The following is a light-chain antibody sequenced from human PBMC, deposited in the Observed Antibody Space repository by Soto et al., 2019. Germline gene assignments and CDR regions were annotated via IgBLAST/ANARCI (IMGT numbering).Light chain of an antibody. Sequence: EIVLTQSPGTLSLSPGERATLSCRANQSVSAKYGAWYRQKPGQAPSLLIYGTSNRAAGVPDRFSATGSGTDFSLTISRLQPEDFAVYYCQHYGSSPPDTFGQGTKLEIK. CDR1: QSVSAKY. CDR2: GTS. V-gene: IGKV3-20*01. J-gene: IGKJ2*01. CDR3: QHYGSSPPDT.